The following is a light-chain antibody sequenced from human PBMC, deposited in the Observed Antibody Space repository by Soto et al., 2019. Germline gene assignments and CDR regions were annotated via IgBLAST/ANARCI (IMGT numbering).Light chain of an antibody. Sequence: EIVLTQSPATLSLSPGDRATLSCRASQSVSSSYLAWYQQKPGQAPRLLIYGASRRATGIPDRFSGDGSGTDFTLTISRLEPEDFAVYYCQQYGSSPETFGQGTKVEIK. CDR3: QQYGSSPET. CDR1: QSVSSSY. CDR2: GAS. J-gene: IGKJ1*01. V-gene: IGKV3-20*01.